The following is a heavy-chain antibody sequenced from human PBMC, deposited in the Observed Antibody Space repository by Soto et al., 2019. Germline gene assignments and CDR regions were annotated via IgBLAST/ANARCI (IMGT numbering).Heavy chain of an antibody. Sequence: QVQLVQSGAEGKKPGASVKVSCKASGYTFTNYYMHWVRQAPGQGLEWVGMFTPSDDTTYYAQKFQGRVTMTRDMSTSTVYMELRSLRSDDTAVYYCAREPSSLAAAGSSYGLDVWGQGTSVTVSS. CDR2: FTPSDDTT. CDR3: AREPSSLAAAGSSYGLDV. J-gene: IGHJ6*02. CDR1: GYTFTNYY. V-gene: IGHV1-46*01. D-gene: IGHD6-13*01.